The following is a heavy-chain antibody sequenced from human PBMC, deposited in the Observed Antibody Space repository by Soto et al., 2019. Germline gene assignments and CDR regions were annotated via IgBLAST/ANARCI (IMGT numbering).Heavy chain of an antibody. D-gene: IGHD2-21*01. CDR1: GFSVSDNY. CDR2: IYSGGGT. Sequence: EVQLVESGGGLVQPGGSLRLSCAASGFSVSDNYMTWVRQAPGKGPEWVSLIYSGGGTAYADSVKGRFTISRHNSQNTLYLQMNSLRPEDTAVYYCARKTDFIPSRGDVWGKGTAVTVSS. V-gene: IGHV3-53*04. CDR3: ARKTDFIPSRGDV. J-gene: IGHJ6*04.